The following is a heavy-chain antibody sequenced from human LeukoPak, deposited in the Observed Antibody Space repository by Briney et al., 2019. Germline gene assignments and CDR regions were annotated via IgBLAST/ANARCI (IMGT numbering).Heavy chain of an antibody. CDR3: ARLLIVESRFDP. CDR1: DSSINHHF. CDR2: IYPSGST. D-gene: IGHD1-26*01. Sequence: PSETLSLTCTVSDSSINHHFWSWIRQPAGKGLDYIGRIYPSGSTNYNPSLKSRVTMSVDTSKRQLSLKLTSVTAADTAVYYCARLLIVESRFDPWGQGTLVSVSS. J-gene: IGHJ5*02. V-gene: IGHV4-4*07.